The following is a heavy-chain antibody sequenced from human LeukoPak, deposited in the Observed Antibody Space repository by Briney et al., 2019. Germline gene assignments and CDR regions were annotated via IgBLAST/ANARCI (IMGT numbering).Heavy chain of an antibody. Sequence: SVKVSCKASGGTFSSCAISWVRQAPGQGLEWMGGIIPIFGTANYAQKFQGRVTITTDESTSTAYMELSSLRSEDTAVYYCARDRYYDSSGYHISEYYFDYWGQGTLVTVSS. CDR3: ARDRYYDSSGYHISEYYFDY. CDR1: GGTFSSCA. CDR2: IIPIFGTA. V-gene: IGHV1-69*05. J-gene: IGHJ4*02. D-gene: IGHD3-22*01.